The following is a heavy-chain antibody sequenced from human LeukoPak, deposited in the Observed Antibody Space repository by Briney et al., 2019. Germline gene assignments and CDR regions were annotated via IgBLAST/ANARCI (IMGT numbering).Heavy chain of an antibody. Sequence: PGGSLRLSCTASGFTFSSYRMHSVRQAPRKGLVWVSSINNDGGNTSYADSVKGRFTISRDNAKNTLYLQMNSLRAEDTAVYYFARRIRGMAPCYFDYWGQGTLVTVSS. J-gene: IGHJ4*02. CDR2: INNDGGNT. V-gene: IGHV3-74*01. D-gene: IGHD3-16*01. CDR3: ARRIRGMAPCYFDY. CDR1: GFTFSSYR.